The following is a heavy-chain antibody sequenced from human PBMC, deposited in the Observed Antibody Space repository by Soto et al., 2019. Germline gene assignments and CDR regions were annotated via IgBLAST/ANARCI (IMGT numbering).Heavy chain of an antibody. CDR1: GFSFSDHY. CDR3: AGEPYYYASEY. J-gene: IGHJ4*02. V-gene: IGHV3-11*01. CDR2: ISGSGTTI. Sequence: GGSLRLSCAASGFSFSDHYMTWIRQAPGKGLEWVSYISGSGTTIYYADSVRGRFTVSRDNAKNSLYLQMNSLRAEDTAVYYCAGEPYYYASEYWGQGILVTVSS. D-gene: IGHD3-10*01.